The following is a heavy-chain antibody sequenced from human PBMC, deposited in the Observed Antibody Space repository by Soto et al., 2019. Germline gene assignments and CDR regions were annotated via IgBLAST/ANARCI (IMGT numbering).Heavy chain of an antibody. D-gene: IGHD4-4*01. J-gene: IGHJ4*02. CDR2: IYSGGST. CDR3: AKAATITTLYNFDF. CDR1: GFTVSSNY. V-gene: IGHV3-53*01. Sequence: EVQLVESGGGLIQPGGSLRLSCAASGFTVSSNYMSWVRQAPGKGLEWVSVIYSGGSTYYADSVKGRFTISRDNSKNTLYLQMNSLRAEDTAVYYCAKAATITTLYNFDFWGQGTLVTVSS.